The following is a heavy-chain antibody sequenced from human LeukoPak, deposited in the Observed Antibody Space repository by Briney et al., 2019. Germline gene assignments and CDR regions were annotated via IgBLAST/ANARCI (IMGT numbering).Heavy chain of an antibody. Sequence: PSETLSLTCTVSGGSISSSSYYWGWIRQPPGKGLEWSGSIYYSGSTYYNPSLNSRVTISVDTSKNQFSLKLSSVTAADTAVYYCARTCSSTSCYTDVDAFDIWGQGTMVTVSS. CDR3: ARTCSSTSCYTDVDAFDI. CDR2: IYYSGST. V-gene: IGHV4-39*07. J-gene: IGHJ3*02. CDR1: GGSISSSSYY. D-gene: IGHD2-2*02.